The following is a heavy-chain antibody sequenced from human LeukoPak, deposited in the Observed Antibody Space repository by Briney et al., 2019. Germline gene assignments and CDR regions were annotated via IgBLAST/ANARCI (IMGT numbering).Heavy chain of an antibody. CDR3: VSGSYYEAIDY. J-gene: IGHJ4*02. V-gene: IGHV4-34*01. CDR1: GGSFSGYY. CDR2: IYHSGSA. Sequence: PSETLSLTCAVYGGSFSGYYWSWIRQPPGKGLEWIGSIYHSGSAYYNPSLKSRVTISVDTSKNQFSLKLSSVTAADTAVYYCVSGSYYEAIDYWGQGTLVTVSS. D-gene: IGHD1-26*01.